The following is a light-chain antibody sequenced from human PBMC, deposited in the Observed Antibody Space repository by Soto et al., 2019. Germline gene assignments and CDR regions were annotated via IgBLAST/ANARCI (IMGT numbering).Light chain of an antibody. CDR2: DVN. J-gene: IGLJ1*01. V-gene: IGLV2-11*01. Sequence: QSVLTQPRSVSGSPGQSVTISCTGSSSDVGGYNYVSWYQEHPGKAPKVIIYDVNKRPSGVPDRFSGSKSGNTASLTISGLQAEDEADYYCCSYAGSPYVFGVGTKVTVL. CDR1: SSDVGGYNY. CDR3: CSYAGSPYV.